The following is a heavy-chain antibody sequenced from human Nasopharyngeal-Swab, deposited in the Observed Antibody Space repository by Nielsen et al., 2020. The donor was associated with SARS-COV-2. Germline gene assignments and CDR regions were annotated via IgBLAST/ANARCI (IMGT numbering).Heavy chain of an antibody. CDR1: GYTFSSYW. CDR3: ARNKGEERERGGGEE. V-gene: IGHV5-51*01. CDR2: IYPDDSDT. J-gene: IGHJ3*01. Sequence: GESLKISCRGSGYTFSSYWIGWVRQTPGKGLEWIGIIYPDDSDTKYSPSFQGQVTMSADKSISAVYLQWTRLEASDTAVYFCARNKGEERERGGGEEGGQGKKGTVSS. D-gene: IGHD3-16*01.